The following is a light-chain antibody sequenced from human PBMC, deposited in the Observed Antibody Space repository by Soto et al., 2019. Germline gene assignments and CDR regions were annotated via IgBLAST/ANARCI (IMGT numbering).Light chain of an antibody. J-gene: IGLJ2*01. Sequence: QSVLTQSPSASASLGASVKLTCTLSSGHSSYAIAWHQQQPEKGPRYLMKLNSDGSHSKGDGIPDRFSGSSSGAERYLTISSLQSEDEADYYCQTLGTGIHVVFGGGTTLTVL. V-gene: IGLV4-69*01. CDR2: LNSDGSH. CDR1: SGHSSYA. CDR3: QTLGTGIHVV.